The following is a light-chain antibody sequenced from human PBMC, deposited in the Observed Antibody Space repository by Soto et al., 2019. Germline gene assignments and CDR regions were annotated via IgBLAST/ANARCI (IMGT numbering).Light chain of an antibody. CDR2: DVS. CDR1: SSDVGGYNY. CDR3: SSYTSSSTLVV. Sequence: QSVLTQPASVSGSPGQSITISCTGTSSDVGGYNYVSWYQQHPGKAPKLMIYDVSNRPSGVSNRFSGSKSGNTASLTISGLLAEDEADDYYSSYTSSSTLVVFGGGTKVTVL. V-gene: IGLV2-14*01. J-gene: IGLJ2*01.